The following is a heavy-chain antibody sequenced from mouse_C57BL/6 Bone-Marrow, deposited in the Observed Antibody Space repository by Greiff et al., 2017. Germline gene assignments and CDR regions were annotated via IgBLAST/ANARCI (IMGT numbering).Heavy chain of an antibody. CDR2: IYIGNGYT. CDR3: ASYDGYYDY. D-gene: IGHD2-3*01. J-gene: IGHJ2*01. Sequence: VQLQQSGAELVRPGSSVKMSCKTSGYTFTSYGINWVKQRPGQGLEWIGYIYIGNGYTAYNEKFKGKATLTSDTSSSTAYMQLSSLTSEDSAIYFCASYDGYYDYWGQGTTLTVSS. V-gene: IGHV1-58*01. CDR1: GYTFTSYG.